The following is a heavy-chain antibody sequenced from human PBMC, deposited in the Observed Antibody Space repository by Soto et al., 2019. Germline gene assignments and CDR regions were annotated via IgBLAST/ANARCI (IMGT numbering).Heavy chain of an antibody. J-gene: IGHJ6*03. V-gene: IGHV4-34*01. CDR3: ARGLILWFGELSRRGGYYYYMDV. Sequence: QVQLQQWGAGLLKPSETLSLTCAVYGGSFSGYQWSWIRQTPGKGLEWIGEINDSGKINYNPSLKSRVTILVDTSKKQISLKLRSVTAADTAVYYCARGLILWFGELSRRGGYYYYMDVWGKATTVTVSS. CDR2: INDSGKI. CDR1: GGSFSGYQ. D-gene: IGHD3-10*01.